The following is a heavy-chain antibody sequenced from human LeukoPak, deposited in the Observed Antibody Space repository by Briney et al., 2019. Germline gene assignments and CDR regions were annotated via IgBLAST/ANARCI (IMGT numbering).Heavy chain of an antibody. V-gene: IGHV4-30-2*03. D-gene: IGHD3-22*01. J-gene: IGHJ6*02. CDR1: GGSISSGGYS. CDR2: IYYSGST. Sequence: PSQTLSLTCAVSGGSISSGGYSWSWIRQPPGKGLEWIGSIYYSGSTYYNPSLKSRVTISVDTSKNQFSLKLSSVTAADTAVYYCARHARGSGYYARMDVWGQGTTVTVSS. CDR3: ARHARGSGYYARMDV.